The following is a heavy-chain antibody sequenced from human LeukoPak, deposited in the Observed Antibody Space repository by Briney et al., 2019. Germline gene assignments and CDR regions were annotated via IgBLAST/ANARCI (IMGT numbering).Heavy chain of an antibody. J-gene: IGHJ4*02. D-gene: IGHD6-19*01. CDR3: AKDGDAVAGIDPYYFDY. CDR2: ISGSGGST. CDR1: GFTFSSYA. Sequence: GGSQRLSCAASGFTFSSYAMSWVRQAPGKGLEWVSAISGSGGSTYYADSVKGRFTISRDNSKNTLYLQMNSLRAEDTAVYYCAKDGDAVAGIDPYYFDYWGQGTLVTVSS. V-gene: IGHV3-23*01.